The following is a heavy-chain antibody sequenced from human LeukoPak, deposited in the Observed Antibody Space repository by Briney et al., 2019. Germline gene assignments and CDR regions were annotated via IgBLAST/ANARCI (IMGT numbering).Heavy chain of an antibody. CDR2: INTDGTVT. J-gene: IGHJ4*02. CDR1: GFPFSKYW. D-gene: IGHD6-19*01. V-gene: IGHV3-74*01. CDR3: ATKQWLAPPPDS. Sequence: PGGSLRLSCAASGFPFSKYWMLWVRQAPGEGLERVSRINTDGTVTTYADSVKGRFTVSRDNADNTMFLQMNSVRDEDTAVYYCATKQWLAPPPDSWGQGTPVTVSS.